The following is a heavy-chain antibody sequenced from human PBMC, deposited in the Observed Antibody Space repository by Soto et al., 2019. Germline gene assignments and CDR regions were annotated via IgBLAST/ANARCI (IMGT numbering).Heavy chain of an antibody. V-gene: IGHV1-18*01. D-gene: IGHD6-19*01. CDR1: GYTFTSYG. CDR3: AISGPGIAVAGTEVGGY. CDR2: ISAYNGNT. J-gene: IGHJ4*02. Sequence: GASVKVSCKASGYTFTSYGISWVRQAPGQGLEWMGWISAYNGNTNYAQKLQGRVTMTTDTSTSTAYMELRSLRSDDTAVYYCAISGPGIAVAGTEVGGYWGQGTLVTVSS.